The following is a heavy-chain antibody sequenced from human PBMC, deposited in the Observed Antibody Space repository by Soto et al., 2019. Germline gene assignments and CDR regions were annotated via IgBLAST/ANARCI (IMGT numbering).Heavy chain of an antibody. CDR1: GFTFDDYA. V-gene: IGHV3-9*01. CDR3: VKDESLNWYSGGYRH. J-gene: IGHJ4*02. CDR2: SNWNSGSI. Sequence: PGGSLRLSCAASGFTFDDYAMHWVRQVPGTGLEWVSGSNWNSGSIGYGDPVKGRFAISRDNATNYLHLQMNSLSAEDTAFDYCVKDESLNWYSGGYRHWGQGTLVTVSS. D-gene: IGHD3-16*02.